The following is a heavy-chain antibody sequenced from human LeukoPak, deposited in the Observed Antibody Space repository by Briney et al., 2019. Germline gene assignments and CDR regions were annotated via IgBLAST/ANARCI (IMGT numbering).Heavy chain of an antibody. CDR3: ARGSDSWYIDY. CDR1: GYSISSGYY. J-gene: IGHJ4*02. CDR2: IYHSGTT. D-gene: IGHD6-13*01. Sequence: SETLSLTCAVSGYSISSGYYWGWIRQPPGKGLEWIGTIYHSGTTYYNPSLKSRVTISVDTSKNQFSLRLSSVTAADTAVYYCARGSDSWYIDYWGQGTLVTVSS. V-gene: IGHV4-38-2*01.